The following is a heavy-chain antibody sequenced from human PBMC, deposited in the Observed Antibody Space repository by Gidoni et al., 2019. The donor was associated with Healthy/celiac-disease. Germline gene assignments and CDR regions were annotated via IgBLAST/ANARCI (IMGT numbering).Heavy chain of an antibody. J-gene: IGHJ3*02. Sequence: QVQLVQSGAEVKKPGSSVKVSCKASGGTFSSYAISWVRQAPGQGLEWMGRIIPILGIANYAQKFQGRVTITADKSTSTAYMELSSLRSEDTAVYYCAGITRTPMIVVVIGRAFDIWGQGTMVTVSS. D-gene: IGHD3-22*01. CDR1: GGTFSSYA. V-gene: IGHV1-69*04. CDR3: AGITRTPMIVVVIGRAFDI. CDR2: IIPILGIA.